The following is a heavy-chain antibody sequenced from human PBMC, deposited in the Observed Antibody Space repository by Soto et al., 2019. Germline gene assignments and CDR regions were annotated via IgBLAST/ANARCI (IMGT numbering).Heavy chain of an antibody. CDR1: GHTLTERS. CDR3: ATATAGRGAMIGIITFDF. V-gene: IGHV1-24*01. D-gene: IGHD3-10*01. J-gene: IGHJ4*02. Sequence: ASVKVSCKISGHTLTERSIISVRHDPGKGGGWVGSFDTEGSEATYSQKWHGRGTVTEDTVTGTAYMELRSLKSDDTAVYYCATATAGRGAMIGIITFDFWGQGTPVTVSS. CDR2: FDTEGSEA.